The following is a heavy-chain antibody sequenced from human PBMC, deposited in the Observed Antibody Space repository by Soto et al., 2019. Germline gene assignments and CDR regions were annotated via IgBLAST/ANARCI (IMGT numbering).Heavy chain of an antibody. CDR3: AKVHNWNQYYYGMDG. V-gene: IGHV3-30*18. CDR1: GFTFSSYG. CDR2: ISYDGSNK. D-gene: IGHD1-20*01. Sequence: GGSLRLSCAASGFTFSSYGMHWVRQAPGKGLEWVAVISYDGSNKYYADSVKGRFTISRDNSKNTLYLQMNSLRAEDTAVYYCAKVHNWNQYYYGMDGWGQGTMVTVPS. J-gene: IGHJ6*02.